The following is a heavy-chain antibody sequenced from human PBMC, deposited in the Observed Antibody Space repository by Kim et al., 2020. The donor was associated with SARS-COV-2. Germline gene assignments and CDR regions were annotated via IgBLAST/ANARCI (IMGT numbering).Heavy chain of an antibody. D-gene: IGHD3-22*01. V-gene: IGHV3-9*01. CDR1: GFTFDDYA. J-gene: IGHJ4*02. Sequence: GGSLRLSCAASGFTFDDYAMHWVRQAPGKGLEWVSVISWNSGSIGYADSVKGRFTISRDNAKNSLYLQMNSLRAEDTALYYCARTYYYDSSGYPQGYYFDYWGQGTLVTVSS. CDR2: ISWNSGSI. CDR3: ARTYYYDSSGYPQGYYFDY.